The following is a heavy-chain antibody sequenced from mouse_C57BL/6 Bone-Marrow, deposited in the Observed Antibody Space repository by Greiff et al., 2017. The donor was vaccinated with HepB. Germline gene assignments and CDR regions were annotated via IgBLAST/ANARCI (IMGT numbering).Heavy chain of an antibody. V-gene: IGHV5-9-1*02. J-gene: IGHJ1*03. CDR1: GFTFSSYA. Sequence: EVMLVESGEGLVKPGGSLKLSCAASGFTFSSYAMSWVRQTPEKRLEWVAYISSGGDYIYYADTVKGRFTISRDNARNTLDLQMSSLKSEDTAMYYCTRERIYYYGSSYWYFDVWGKGTTVTVSS. D-gene: IGHD1-1*01. CDR3: TRERIYYYGSSYWYFDV. CDR2: ISSGGDYI.